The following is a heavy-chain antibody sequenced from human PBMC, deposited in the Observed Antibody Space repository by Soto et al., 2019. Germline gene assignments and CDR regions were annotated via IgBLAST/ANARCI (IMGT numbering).Heavy chain of an antibody. J-gene: IGHJ5*02. D-gene: IGHD6-13*01. Sequence: SETLSLTCTVSGGSISSGDYYWSWIRQPPGKGLEWIGYIYYSGSTYYNPSLKSRVTISVDTSKNQFSLKLSSVTAADTAVYYCARMMSSSSWYWNWFDPWGQGTLVTVSS. V-gene: IGHV4-30-4*01. CDR1: GGSISSGDYY. CDR2: IYYSGST. CDR3: ARMMSSSSWYWNWFDP.